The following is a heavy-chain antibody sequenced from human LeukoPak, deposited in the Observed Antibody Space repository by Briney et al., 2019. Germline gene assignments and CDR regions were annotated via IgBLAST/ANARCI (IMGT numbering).Heavy chain of an antibody. J-gene: IGHJ5*02. CDR1: GYSFPSYW. D-gene: IGHD6-13*01. V-gene: IGHV5-51*01. Sequence: GESLKISCKASGYSFPSYWGGWVRQMPAKGLEWMGIIYPGDSDTRYSPSFQGQVTISADKSISTAYLQWSSMKASDTAMYYCARASTAAGWFDPWGQGTLVTVSS. CDR3: ARASTAAGWFDP. CDR2: IYPGDSDT.